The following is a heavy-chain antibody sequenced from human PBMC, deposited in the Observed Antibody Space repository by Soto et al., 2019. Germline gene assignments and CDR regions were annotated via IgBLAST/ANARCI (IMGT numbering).Heavy chain of an antibody. J-gene: IGHJ5*02. CDR2: IIPLFGTA. CDR3: ARFPPLYNWNYQGWFEP. Sequence: QVQLVQSGAEVKKPWTTVKVSCKTSGGPFSSYAISWVRQAPGQVLEWMGGIIPLFGTANYEQTFQGRVTITADETTSTAYMELRSLRSDDTAVYGCARFPPLYNWNYQGWFEPGGQGTLVTVSS. V-gene: IGHV1-69*01. CDR1: GGPFSSYA. D-gene: IGHD1-7*01.